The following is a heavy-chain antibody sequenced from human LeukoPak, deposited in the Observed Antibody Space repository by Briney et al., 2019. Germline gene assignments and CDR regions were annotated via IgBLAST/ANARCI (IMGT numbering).Heavy chain of an antibody. Sequence: GGPLRLSCAASGFTYRSYEMNWLRQAPAKELQWVSYISSSGRIIYTADSVKGRFTISRDNDKNSLFLQMNSLRAADTAVYYCARVLSAAAGSPLHYWGQGTLVTVSS. CDR1: GFTYRSYE. J-gene: IGHJ4*02. D-gene: IGHD6-13*01. V-gene: IGHV3-48*03. CDR2: ISSSGRII. CDR3: ARVLSAAAGSPLHY.